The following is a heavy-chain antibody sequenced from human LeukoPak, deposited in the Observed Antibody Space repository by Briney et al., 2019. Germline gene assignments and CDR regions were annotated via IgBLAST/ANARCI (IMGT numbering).Heavy chain of an antibody. CDR1: EFSLRTSGVG. CDR3: VEQYGFGSYYNVG. V-gene: IGHV2-5*02. D-gene: IGHD3-10*01. J-gene: IGHJ4*02. CDR2: IYLDDDK. Sequence: SGPTLVKPTQTLTLTCSFSEFSLRTSGVGVGWIRQLPGKALEWHALIYLDDDKRYSPSLKSRLTITKDTSKNEVVLTMTTMDPVDTATYYCVEQYGFGSYYNVGWGQGTPVTVSS.